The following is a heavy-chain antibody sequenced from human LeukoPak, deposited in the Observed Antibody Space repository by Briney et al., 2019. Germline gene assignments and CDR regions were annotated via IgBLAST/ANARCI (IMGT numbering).Heavy chain of an antibody. V-gene: IGHV4-30-4*08. CDR3: ARETNESGSGWSLDY. CDR2: IYYSGST. D-gene: IGHD6-19*01. Sequence: PSQTLSLTCTVSGGSLSSGDYYWSWIRQPPGKGLEWIGYIYYSGSTYYNPSLKSRVTISVDTSKNQFPLKLRSVTAADTAVYYCARETNESGSGWSLDYWGQGTLVTVSS. CDR1: GGSLSSGDYY. J-gene: IGHJ4*02.